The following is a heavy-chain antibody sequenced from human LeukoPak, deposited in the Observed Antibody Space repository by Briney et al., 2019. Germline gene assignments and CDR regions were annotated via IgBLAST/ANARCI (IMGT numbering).Heavy chain of an antibody. D-gene: IGHD2-15*01. CDR1: GFTVSSNY. Sequence: GGSLRLSCAASGFTVSSNYMSWVRQAPGKGLEWVSVIYSSGSTYYADSVKGRFTISRHNSKNTLYLEMNSLRAEDTAVYYCVRDVGGDYFGMDVWGQGTAVTVSS. CDR2: IYSSGST. CDR3: VRDVGGDYFGMDV. J-gene: IGHJ6*02. V-gene: IGHV3-53*04.